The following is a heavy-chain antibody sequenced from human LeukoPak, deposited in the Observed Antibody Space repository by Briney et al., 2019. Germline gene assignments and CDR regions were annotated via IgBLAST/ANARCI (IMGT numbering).Heavy chain of an antibody. V-gene: IGHV3-30*04. D-gene: IGHD3-9*01. CDR3: ARSRYYDILTGDDAFDI. CDR2: IFYDGTIY. Sequence: GGSLRLSCTASGFTFDNFAMHWVRQAPGKGLEWVAVIFYDGTIYYYADSVKGRFTISRDNSKNTLYLQMRSLRAEDTAVYYCARSRYYDILTGDDAFDIWGQGTMVTVSS. CDR1: GFTFDNFA. J-gene: IGHJ3*02.